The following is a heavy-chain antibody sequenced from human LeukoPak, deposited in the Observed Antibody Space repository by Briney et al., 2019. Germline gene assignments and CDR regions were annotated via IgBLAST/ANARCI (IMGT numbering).Heavy chain of an antibody. V-gene: IGHV3-23*01. D-gene: IGHD6-13*01. J-gene: IGHJ5*02. CDR2: ISGSGGST. CDR1: GFTFSSYA. Sequence: GSLRLSCAASGFTFSSYAMSWVRQAPGKGLEWVSAISGSGGSTYYADSVKGRFTISRDNSKNTLYLQMNNLRAEDTTVYYCAKDVEASSSWYRGDWFDPWGQGTLVTVSS. CDR3: AKDVEASSSWYRGDWFDP.